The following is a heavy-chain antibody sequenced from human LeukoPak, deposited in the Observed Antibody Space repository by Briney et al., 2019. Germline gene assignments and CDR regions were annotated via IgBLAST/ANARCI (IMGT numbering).Heavy chain of an antibody. Sequence: SQTLSLTCTVSGGSISSGGYYWSWIRQHPGKGLEWIGYIYYSGSTYYNPSLKSRVTISVDTSKDQFSLKLSSVTAADTAVYYCAREPISGIAAAGWFDPWGQGTLVTVSS. D-gene: IGHD6-13*01. CDR2: IYYSGST. V-gene: IGHV4-31*03. CDR3: AREPISGIAAAGWFDP. CDR1: GGSISSGGYY. J-gene: IGHJ5*02.